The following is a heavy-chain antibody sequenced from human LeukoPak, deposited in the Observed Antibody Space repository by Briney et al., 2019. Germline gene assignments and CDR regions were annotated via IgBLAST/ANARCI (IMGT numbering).Heavy chain of an antibody. D-gene: IGHD1-26*01. CDR1: GFTFSNYA. V-gene: IGHV3-23*01. Sequence: SGGSLRLSCAASGFTFSNYAMSWVRQAPGKGLEWVAGISGTGGSTHYADSVKGRFTISRDSSKNTLFLHMNTLRAEDTAIYYCAKDRTVGASYWYFDLWGRGTLVTVSS. CDR3: AKDRTVGASYWYFDL. CDR2: ISGTGGST. J-gene: IGHJ2*01.